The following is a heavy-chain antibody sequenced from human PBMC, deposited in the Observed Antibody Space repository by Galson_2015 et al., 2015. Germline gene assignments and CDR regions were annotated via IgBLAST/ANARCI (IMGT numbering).Heavy chain of an antibody. CDR1: GYTFTNYG. CDR2: INPNSGDT. Sequence: SVKVSCKASGYTFTNYGINWVRQAPGQGLEWMGRINPNSGDTNYAQKFQGRVTMTRDTSITTAYMELSRLRSDDTAMYYCARDIRTVTPGSNWFDPWGQGTLVTVSS. D-gene: IGHD3-10*01. J-gene: IGHJ5*02. CDR3: ARDIRTVTPGSNWFDP. V-gene: IGHV1-2*06.